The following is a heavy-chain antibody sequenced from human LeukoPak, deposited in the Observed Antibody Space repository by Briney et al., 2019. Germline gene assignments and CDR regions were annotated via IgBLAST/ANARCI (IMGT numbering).Heavy chain of an antibody. CDR1: GYTFTSYG. CDR3: ARDLSYITGLSYFDY. D-gene: IGHD6-19*01. J-gene: IGHJ4*02. Sequence: GASVKVSCKASGYTFTSYGISWVRQAPGQGLEWMGWISGYNGNTNSALKYQGRVTMTTDTSTSTAYLDLRSLRFDDTAVYYCARDLSYITGLSYFDYWGQGTLVTVSS. CDR2: ISGYNGNT. V-gene: IGHV1-18*01.